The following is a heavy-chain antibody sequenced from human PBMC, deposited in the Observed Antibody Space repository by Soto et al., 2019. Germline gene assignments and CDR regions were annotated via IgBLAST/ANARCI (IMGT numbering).Heavy chain of an antibody. Sequence: SETLSLTCTVSGVSISSGDYYWSWIRQPPGKGLEWIGYIYYSENTYSNPSLKSRVAISVDRSKNQFSLKLSSVTAADTAVYYCARRIVATETFDYWGQGTLVTVSS. J-gene: IGHJ4*02. CDR3: ARRIVATETFDY. CDR2: IYYSENT. D-gene: IGHD5-12*01. CDR1: GVSISSGDYY. V-gene: IGHV4-30-4*01.